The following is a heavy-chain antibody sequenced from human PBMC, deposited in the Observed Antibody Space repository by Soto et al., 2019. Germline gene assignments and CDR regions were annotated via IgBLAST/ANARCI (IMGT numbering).Heavy chain of an antibody. D-gene: IGHD1-1*01. V-gene: IGHV1-58*02. J-gene: IGHJ3*02. CDR3: AAQLDLTAFDM. CDR2: IVLGSGDT. CDR1: GLTFIRSA. Sequence: ASVKVSCKASGLTFIRSAMQWVRQARGQRLEWIGWIVLGSGDTNYAQKFQERVTITRDMSTSTAYMELSSLRSEDTAVYYCAAQLDLTAFDMWGQGTKVTVSS.